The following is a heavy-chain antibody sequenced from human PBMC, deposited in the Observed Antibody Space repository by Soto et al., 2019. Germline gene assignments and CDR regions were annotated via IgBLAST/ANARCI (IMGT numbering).Heavy chain of an antibody. Sequence: GGSLRLSCAASGFTFSSYAMSWVRQAPGKGLEWVSAISGSGGSTYYADSVKGRFTISRDNSKNTLYLQMNSLRAEDTAVYYCAKGLRYCSSTSCYYYYGMDVWGQGTTVTVSS. CDR2: ISGSGGST. V-gene: IGHV3-23*01. CDR1: GFTFSSYA. D-gene: IGHD2-2*01. CDR3: AKGLRYCSSTSCYYYYGMDV. J-gene: IGHJ6*02.